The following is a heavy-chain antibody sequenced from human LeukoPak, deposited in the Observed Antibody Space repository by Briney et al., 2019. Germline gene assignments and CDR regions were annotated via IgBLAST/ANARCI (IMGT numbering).Heavy chain of an antibody. CDR1: GFTFSNYW. J-gene: IGHJ4*02. D-gene: IGHD2-21*01. CDR3: ARDIYGGHDY. V-gene: IGHV3-7*04. CDR2: INQDGSEK. Sequence: GGSLRLSCAASGFTFSNYWMSWVRQAPGKGLEWVANINQDGSEKSYVDSVEGRFIISKDNAKKSLYLHVNILRAEDTAVYYCARDIYGGHDYWGQGTLLTVSS.